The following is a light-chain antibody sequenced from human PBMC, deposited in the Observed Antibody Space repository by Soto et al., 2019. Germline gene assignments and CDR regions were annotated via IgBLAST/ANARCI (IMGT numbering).Light chain of an antibody. J-gene: IGLJ2*01. CDR3: QTWDTDIVV. CDR2: VNSDGSH. V-gene: IGLV4-69*01. CDR1: SGHSSYA. Sequence: QSVLTQSPSASASLGASVKLTCTLSSGHSSYAIAWHQQQPEKGPRYLMKVNSDGSHTMGDGIPDRFSGSSSGAERYLTISSLQSEDEADYYCQTWDTDIVVFGGGTKLTVL.